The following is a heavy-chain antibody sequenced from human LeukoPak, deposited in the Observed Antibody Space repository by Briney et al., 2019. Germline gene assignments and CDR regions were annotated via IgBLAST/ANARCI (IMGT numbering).Heavy chain of an antibody. J-gene: IGHJ3*02. CDR2: IYPGDSDT. V-gene: IGHV5-51*01. D-gene: IGHD4-23*01. CDR3: ARHRGQLRWSRNDAFDI. CDR1: GYSFTSYW. Sequence: GESLKISCKGSGYSFTSYWIGWVRQMPGKGLEWMGIIYPGDSDTRYSPSFQGQVTISADKSISTAYLQWSSLKASDTAMYYCARHRGQLRWSRNDAFDIWGQGTMVTVSS.